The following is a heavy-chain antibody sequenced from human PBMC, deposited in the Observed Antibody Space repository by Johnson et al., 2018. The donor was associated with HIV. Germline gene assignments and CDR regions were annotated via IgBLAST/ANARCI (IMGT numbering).Heavy chain of an antibody. Sequence: QEKLVESGGGVVQPGRSLRLSCAASRFTFSTYGMHWVRQAPGKGLEWVAFIRYDGSNKYYADSVKGRFTISRDNSKNTLYLQMNSLRAEDTAVYYCAKDRDYYGSGLIWGQGTMVTVSS. CDR1: RFTFSTYG. J-gene: IGHJ3*02. CDR2: IRYDGSNK. V-gene: IGHV3-30*02. D-gene: IGHD3-10*01. CDR3: AKDRDYYGSGLI.